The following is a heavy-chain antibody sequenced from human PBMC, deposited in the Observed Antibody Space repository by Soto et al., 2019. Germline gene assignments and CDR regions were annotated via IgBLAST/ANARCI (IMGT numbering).Heavy chain of an antibody. Sequence: EVQLVESGGGLVQPGGSLRLSCAASGFTFSSYEMNWVRQAPGKGLEWVSYISSSGSTIYYADSVKCRFTISRDNAKNSLYLQMNSLRAEDTAVYYCARDRVVAAFDYWGQGTLVTVSS. D-gene: IGHD2-15*01. CDR3: ARDRVVAAFDY. CDR2: ISSSGSTI. CDR1: GFTFSSYE. V-gene: IGHV3-48*03. J-gene: IGHJ4*02.